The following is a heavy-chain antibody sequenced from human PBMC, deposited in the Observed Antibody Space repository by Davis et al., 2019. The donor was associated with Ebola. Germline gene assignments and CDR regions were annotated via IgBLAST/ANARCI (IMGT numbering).Heavy chain of an antibody. D-gene: IGHD3-22*01. Sequence: GESLKISCKASGYTFTNYWVGWVRQVAGKGPEWLGIINPGDSDTRYSPSIQGQVTVSADKSIHTAYLQWSRLKASDTAMYYCATLVHNSSGLWGQGTLVTVSP. CDR1: GYTFTNYW. V-gene: IGHV5-51*01. J-gene: IGHJ4*02. CDR2: INPGDSDT. CDR3: ATLVHNSSGL.